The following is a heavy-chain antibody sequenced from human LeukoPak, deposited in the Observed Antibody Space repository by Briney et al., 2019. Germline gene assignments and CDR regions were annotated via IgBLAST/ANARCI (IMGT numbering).Heavy chain of an antibody. D-gene: IGHD6-13*01. CDR2: ISSSGTK. CDR3: ARGPSSSSWSRFDP. J-gene: IGHJ5*02. CDR1: GFTFNSYN. Sequence: QPGGSLRLSWSASGFTFNSYNMNWVRQAPGKGRDWVSCISSSGTKYYADSVKGRFTTSRDNGKSSLFLEMNSLRDEDTAVYYCARGPSSSSWSRFDPWGQGTLVTVSS. V-gene: IGHV3-48*02.